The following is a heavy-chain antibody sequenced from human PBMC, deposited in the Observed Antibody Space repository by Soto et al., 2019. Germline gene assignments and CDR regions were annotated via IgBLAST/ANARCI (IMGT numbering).Heavy chain of an antibody. Sequence: QVQLQESGPGLVEPSETLSLTCTVSGASISSYFWSWIRQPAGKGLDWIGRFSPSGTTNYNPSLKSRVTKSVDTSKDHFSLNLASVTAADAAVYFCAGEAGPDRWFDPWGQGTLVTVCS. CDR1: GASISSYF. D-gene: IGHD6-19*01. V-gene: IGHV4-4*07. J-gene: IGHJ5*02. CDR2: FSPSGTT. CDR3: AGEAGPDRWFDP.